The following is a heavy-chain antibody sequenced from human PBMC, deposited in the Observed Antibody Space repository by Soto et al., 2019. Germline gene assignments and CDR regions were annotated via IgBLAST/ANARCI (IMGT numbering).Heavy chain of an antibody. CDR2: ISAYNGNT. D-gene: IGHD3-10*01. CDR3: ARGDPITIVRVVIMGPIGY. Sequence: QVQLVQSGAEVKKPGASVKVSCKASGYTFTSYGISWVRQAPGQGLEWMGWISAYNGNTNYAQKLQGSVTMTTDTSTSTAYMELRSLRSDDTAVYYCARGDPITIVRVVIMGPIGYWGQGTLVTVSS. V-gene: IGHV1-18*01. CDR1: GYTFTSYG. J-gene: IGHJ4*02.